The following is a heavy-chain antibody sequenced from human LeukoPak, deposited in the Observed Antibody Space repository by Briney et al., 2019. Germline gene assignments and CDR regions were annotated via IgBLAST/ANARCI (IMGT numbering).Heavy chain of an antibody. V-gene: IGHV4-39*01. CDR2: IYYSGST. CDR3: ARVVDWYFDL. Sequence: SETLSLTCTVSGGSISSSSYYWGWIRQPPGKGLEWIGSIYYSGSTYYNPSLKSRVTISVDTSKNQFSLKLSSVTAADTAVCYCARVVDWYFDLWGRGTLVTVSS. J-gene: IGHJ2*01. CDR1: GGSISSSSYY.